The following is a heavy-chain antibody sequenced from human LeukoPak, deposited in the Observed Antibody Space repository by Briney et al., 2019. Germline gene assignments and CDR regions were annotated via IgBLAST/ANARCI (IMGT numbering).Heavy chain of an antibody. D-gene: IGHD3-10*01. CDR3: ATDSRFGELFYY. V-gene: IGHV1-69-2*01. Sequence: ASVKVSCKVSGYTFTDYYLHWVQQAPGKGLEWMGLVDPEDGETIYAEKFQGRVTITADTSTDTAYMELSSLRSEDTAVYYCATDSRFGELFYYWGQGTLVTVSS. CDR1: GYTFTDYY. J-gene: IGHJ4*02. CDR2: VDPEDGET.